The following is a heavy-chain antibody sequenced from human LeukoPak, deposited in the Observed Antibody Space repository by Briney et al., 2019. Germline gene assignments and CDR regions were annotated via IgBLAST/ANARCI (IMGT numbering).Heavy chain of an antibody. CDR1: GGSISSYY. CDR2: IYTSGST. V-gene: IGHV4-4*07. D-gene: IGHD2-2*01. J-gene: IGHJ6*03. CDR3: ASTVVVPAAMMEDYYYMDV. Sequence: SETLSLTCTVSGGSISSYYWSWIRQPAGKGLEWIGRIYTSGSTNYNPSLKSRVTMSVDTSKNQFSLKLSSVTAADTAVYYCASTVVVPAAMMEDYYYMDVWGKGTTVTVSS.